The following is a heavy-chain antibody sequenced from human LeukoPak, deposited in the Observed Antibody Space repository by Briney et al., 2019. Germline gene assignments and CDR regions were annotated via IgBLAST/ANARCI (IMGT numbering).Heavy chain of an antibody. CDR1: GFTFSNYW. J-gene: IGHJ6*03. D-gene: IGHD3-10*01. V-gene: IGHV3-7*01. CDR2: IKQDGSEK. Sequence: QSGGSLRLSCAASGFTFSNYWMNWVRQTPGKGLEWVANIKQDGSEKNYVDSVKGRFTISRDNAKNSLSLQMNSLRAEDTAVYYCARSPAGANYYLDVWGKGTTVTISS. CDR3: ARSPAGANYYLDV.